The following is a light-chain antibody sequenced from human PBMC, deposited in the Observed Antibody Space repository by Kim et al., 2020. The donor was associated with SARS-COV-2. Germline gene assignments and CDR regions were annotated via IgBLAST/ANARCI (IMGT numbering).Light chain of an antibody. CDR1: QSISSW. V-gene: IGKV1-5*03. CDR2: RAS. CDR3: QQYSSYWLT. Sequence: ETVGDRVTITCRARQSISSWLAWYQQKPGKAPKVLIYRASSLQSGVPSRFSGSGFGTEFTLTISSLQPDDFATYYCQQYSSYWLTFGGGTKVDIK. J-gene: IGKJ4*01.